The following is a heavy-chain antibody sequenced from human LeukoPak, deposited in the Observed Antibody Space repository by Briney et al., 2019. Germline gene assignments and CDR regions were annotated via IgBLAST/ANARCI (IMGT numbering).Heavy chain of an antibody. D-gene: IGHD6-6*01. J-gene: IGHJ3*02. CDR3: ARDRGPHSSSPNSGAFDI. CDR2: ISSSGSTI. V-gene: IGHV3-48*03. Sequence: VGTLRLSCAASGFTFSSYEMNWVRQAPGKGLEWVSYISSSGSTIYYADSVKGRFTISRDNAKNSLYLQMNSLRAEDTAVYYCARDRGPHSSSPNSGAFDIWGQGTMVTVSS. CDR1: GFTFSSYE.